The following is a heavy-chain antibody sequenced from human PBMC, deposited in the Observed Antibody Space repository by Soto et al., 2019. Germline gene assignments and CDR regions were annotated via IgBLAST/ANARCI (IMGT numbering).Heavy chain of an antibody. CDR1: GFTFSSYG. CDR2: IWYDGRNR. D-gene: IGHD3-3*01. J-gene: IGHJ4*02. Sequence: QVQLVESGGGVVQPGTSLRLSCAASGFTFSSYGMHWFRQAPGKGLEWVAVIWYDGRNRNYADPVKGRFTISRDNSQNPLYLQMNSLRGEDTVLFYIARDREWNIARDYFGYWGQGTLVTGPS. CDR3: ARDREWNIARDYFGY. V-gene: IGHV3-33*01.